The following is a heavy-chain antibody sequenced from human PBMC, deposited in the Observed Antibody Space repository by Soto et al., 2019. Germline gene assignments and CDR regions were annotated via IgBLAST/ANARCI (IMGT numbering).Heavy chain of an antibody. D-gene: IGHD3-16*02. V-gene: IGHV4-34*01. Sequence: SETLSLTCAVYGGSFSGYYWSWIRQPPGKGLEWIGEINHSGSTNYNPSLKSRVTISVDTSKNQFSLKLSSVTAADTAVYYCARKRGELSLYRPYDAFDIWGQGTMVTVSS. CDR1: GGSFSGYY. CDR3: ARKRGELSLYRPYDAFDI. J-gene: IGHJ3*02. CDR2: INHSGST.